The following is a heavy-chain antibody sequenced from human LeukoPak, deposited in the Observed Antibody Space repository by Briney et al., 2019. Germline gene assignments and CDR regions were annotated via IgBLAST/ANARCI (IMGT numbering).Heavy chain of an antibody. Sequence: GGSLRLSCAASGFTFDDYAMHWVRQAPGRGLEWVSGISWNSGSIGYADSVKGRFTISRDNAKNSLYLQMNSLRAEDMALYYCAKDVMSIVGANGHFDYWGQGTLVTVSS. CDR2: ISWNSGSI. J-gene: IGHJ4*02. D-gene: IGHD1-26*01. V-gene: IGHV3-9*03. CDR1: GFTFDDYA. CDR3: AKDVMSIVGANGHFDY.